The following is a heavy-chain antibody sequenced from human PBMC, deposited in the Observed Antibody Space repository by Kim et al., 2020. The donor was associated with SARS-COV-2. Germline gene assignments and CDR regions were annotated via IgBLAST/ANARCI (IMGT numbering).Heavy chain of an antibody. Sequence: GGSLRLSCAASGCTFSSYAMHWVRQAPGKGLEWVAVISYDGSNKYYADSVKGRFTISRDNSKNTLYLQMNSLRAEDTAVYYCARGGDGYYFDYWGQGTLVTVSS. CDR3: ARGGDGYYFDY. V-gene: IGHV3-30-3*01. CDR2: ISYDGSNK. CDR1: GCTFSSYA. J-gene: IGHJ4*02. D-gene: IGHD3-10*01.